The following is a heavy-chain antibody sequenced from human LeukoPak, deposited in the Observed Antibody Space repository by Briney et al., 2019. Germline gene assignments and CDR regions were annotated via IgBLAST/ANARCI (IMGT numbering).Heavy chain of an antibody. CDR3: ATGYRMYYYDSSGTEYFQH. CDR2: FDPEDGET. CDR1: GYTLTELS. Sequence: ASVKVSSKVSGYTLTELSMHWVRQAPGKGLEWMGGFDPEDGETIYAQKFQGRVTMTEDTSTDTAYMELSSLRSEDTAVYYCATGYRMYYYDSSGTEYFQHWGQGTLVTVSS. J-gene: IGHJ1*01. V-gene: IGHV1-24*01. D-gene: IGHD3-22*01.